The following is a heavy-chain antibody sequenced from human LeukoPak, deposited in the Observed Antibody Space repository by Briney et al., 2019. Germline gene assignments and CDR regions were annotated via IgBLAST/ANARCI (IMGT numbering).Heavy chain of an antibody. CDR2: INPNSDGT. J-gene: IGHJ3*02. CDR3: ARVLDAFDI. V-gene: IGHV1-2*02. Sequence: ASVTVSCTASGYTFTDYYMHWVRQAPGQGLEWMGWINPNSDGTNHPHKFQGRVTMTRDTSISTAYMELSRLRSDDTAVYYCARVLDAFDIWGQGTMVTVSS. CDR1: GYTFTDYY.